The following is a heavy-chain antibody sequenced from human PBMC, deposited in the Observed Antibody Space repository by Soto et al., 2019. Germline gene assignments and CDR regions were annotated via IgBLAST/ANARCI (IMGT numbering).Heavy chain of an antibody. CDR1: GGSVNGYY. CDR3: ATRITVFGLLIPPFDP. V-gene: IGHV4-34*01. J-gene: IGHJ5*02. CDR2: INHTGGT. Sequence: SETLSLTCAVYGGSVNGYYWNWIRQPPGKGLEWIGEINHTGGTHYNPSLESRVTMSVDTSKNQFSLRLSSVTAADTAIYYCATRITVFGLLIPPFDPWGQGTQVTVSS. D-gene: IGHD3-3*01.